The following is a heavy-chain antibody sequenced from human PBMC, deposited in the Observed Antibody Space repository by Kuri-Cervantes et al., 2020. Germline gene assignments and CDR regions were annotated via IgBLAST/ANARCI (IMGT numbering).Heavy chain of an antibody. J-gene: IGHJ4*02. D-gene: IGHD3-22*01. CDR1: GYTFTSHY. CDR3: ARDLSVVLSTYYYDSSGDLVLRY. Sequence: ASVKVSCKASGYTFTSHYMHWVRQAPGQGLEWMGIINPSGGSTSYVQKFQGRVTMTRDTSTSTVYMELSNLRSEDTAVYYCARDLSVVLSTYYYDSSGDLVLRYWGQGTLVTVSS. V-gene: IGHV1-46*01. CDR2: INPSGGST.